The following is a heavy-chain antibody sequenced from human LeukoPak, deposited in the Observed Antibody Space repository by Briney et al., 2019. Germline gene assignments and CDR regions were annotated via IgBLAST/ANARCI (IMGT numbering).Heavy chain of an antibody. CDR3: ARANPTDYDYDY. D-gene: IGHD3-16*01. V-gene: IGHV7-4-1*02. CDR1: GYTFTSYA. Sequence: ASVKVSCKASGYTFTSYAMNWVRQAPGQGLEWMGWINTYTRNPTYAQGFTGRFVFPLDISVSTTYLQISSLKAEDSAVYYCARANPTDYDYDYWGQGTLVTVSS. CDR2: INTYTRNP. J-gene: IGHJ4*02.